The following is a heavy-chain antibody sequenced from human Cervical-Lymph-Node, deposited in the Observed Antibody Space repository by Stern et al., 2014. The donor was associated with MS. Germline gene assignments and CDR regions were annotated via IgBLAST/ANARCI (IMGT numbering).Heavy chain of an antibody. Sequence: VQLVESRTEVKKPGSSVNVSCKASGSTFNNYAIRCVRHAPGHGLAWMGVLLPLFDTTNYTQKFQGRVTITADESTTTAYMELSSRRSEDTAVYFCARNQLGETNGQYYFYGMDVWGQGTTVTVSS. J-gene: IGHJ6*02. CDR3: ARNQLGETNGQYYFYGMDV. V-gene: IGHV1-69*01. CDR2: LLPLFDTT. CDR1: GSTFNNYA. D-gene: IGHD3-16*01.